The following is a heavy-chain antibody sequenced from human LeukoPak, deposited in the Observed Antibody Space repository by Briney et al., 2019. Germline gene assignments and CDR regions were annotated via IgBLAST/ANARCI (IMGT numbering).Heavy chain of an antibody. CDR2: INHSGST. V-gene: IGHV4-34*01. J-gene: IGHJ5*02. D-gene: IGHD2-2*01. Sequence: SETLSLTCAVYGGSFSGYYWSWIRQPPGKGLEWIGEINHSGSTNYNPPLKSRVTISVDTSKNQFSLKLSSVTAADTAVYNCARGAGYDPAAHNRGMNWFDPWGQGTLVTVSS. CDR1: GGSFSGYY. CDR3: ARGAGYDPAAHNRGMNWFDP.